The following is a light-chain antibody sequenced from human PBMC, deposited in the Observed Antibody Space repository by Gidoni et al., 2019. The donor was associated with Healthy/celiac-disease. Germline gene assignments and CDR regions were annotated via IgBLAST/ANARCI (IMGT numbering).Light chain of an antibody. V-gene: IGKV1-39*01. J-gene: IGKJ1*01. CDR2: AAS. CDR3: QQSYSTLKT. Sequence: DIQMTQSPSSLSASVGDRVTITCRASQSISSYLNWYQQKPGKAPKLLIYAASSFQSGVPSRFSGSGSGTDFTLTIISLQPEDFATYYCQQSYSTLKTFGQGTKVEIK. CDR1: QSISSY.